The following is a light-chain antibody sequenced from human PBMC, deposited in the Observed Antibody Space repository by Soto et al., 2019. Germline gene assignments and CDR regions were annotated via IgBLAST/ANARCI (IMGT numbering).Light chain of an antibody. V-gene: IGKV3-20*01. CDR3: QQYDYSVWT. Sequence: IVLTQSPGTLSSSPGERATLSCRASQSVSTNNLAWYQQRPGRAPRLLIYAASRSATGIPDRFSGSGSGTDFTLTISRLEPEDLAVYYCQQYDYSVWTFGEGTKVEIK. CDR1: QSVSTNN. CDR2: AAS. J-gene: IGKJ1*01.